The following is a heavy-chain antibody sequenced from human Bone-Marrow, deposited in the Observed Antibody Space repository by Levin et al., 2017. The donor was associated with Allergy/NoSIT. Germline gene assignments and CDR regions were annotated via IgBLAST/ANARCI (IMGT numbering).Heavy chain of an antibody. V-gene: IGHV4-61*02. CDR1: GGSISSGTNY. Sequence: SETLSLTCTVSGGSISSGTNYWSWIRQPAGKGLEWIGRVDTSGNTNYNPSFKSRITISLDSSKNQFSLKLTSVTAADTAVYYCALEGSTGWYSYFADWGQGTLVTVSS. J-gene: IGHJ4*02. CDR3: ALEGSTGWYSYFAD. CDR2: VDTSGNT. D-gene: IGHD6-19*01.